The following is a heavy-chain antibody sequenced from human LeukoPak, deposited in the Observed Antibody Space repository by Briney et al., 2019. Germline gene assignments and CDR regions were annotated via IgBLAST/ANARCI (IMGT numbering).Heavy chain of an antibody. J-gene: IGHJ5*02. CDR1: GGSFSGYY. Sequence: SETLSLTCAVYGGSFSGYYWSWIRQPPGKGLEWIGEINHSGSTNYNPSLKSRVTISVDTSKNQFSLKLSSVTAADTAVYYCARWIYGDYFSWFDPWGQGTLVTVSS. D-gene: IGHD4-17*01. V-gene: IGHV4-34*01. CDR3: ARWIYGDYFSWFDP. CDR2: INHSGST.